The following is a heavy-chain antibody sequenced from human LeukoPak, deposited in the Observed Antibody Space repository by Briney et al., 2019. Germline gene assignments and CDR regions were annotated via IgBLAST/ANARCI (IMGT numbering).Heavy chain of an antibody. V-gene: IGHV3-66*01. CDR1: GFTVSSNS. D-gene: IGHD6-13*01. CDR3: ARAPSTVRSWYYFDY. CDR2: IYSGGST. Sequence: PGGSLRLSCAASGFTVSSNSMSWVRQAPGKGLDWVSVIYSGGSTYYADSVKGKFTISRDDSKNTLYLQMNSLRAEDTAVYYCARAPSTVRSWYYFDYWGQGTLVTVSS. J-gene: IGHJ4*02.